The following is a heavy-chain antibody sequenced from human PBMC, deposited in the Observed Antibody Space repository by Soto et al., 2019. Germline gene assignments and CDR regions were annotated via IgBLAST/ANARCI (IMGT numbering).Heavy chain of an antibody. CDR1: GFTFSNYG. CDR2: IWYDGSNK. CDR3: AREQNDSSKWGNDY. J-gene: IGHJ4*02. Sequence: PGGSLRLSCAASGFTFSNYGLHWVRQTPGKGLEWLAVIWYDGSNKYYADSVKGRFTISRDNSKNTLYLQMNSLRAEDTAVYYCAREQNDSSKWGNDYWGQGTLVTVSS. V-gene: IGHV3-33*01. D-gene: IGHD3-22*01.